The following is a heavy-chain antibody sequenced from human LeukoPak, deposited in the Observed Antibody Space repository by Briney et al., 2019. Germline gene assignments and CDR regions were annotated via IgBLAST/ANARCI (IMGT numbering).Heavy chain of an antibody. CDR3: ARSYYFDY. V-gene: IGHV4-59*12. CDR1: GGSISSYY. D-gene: IGHD3-10*01. Sequence: SETLSLTCTVSGGSISSYYWSWIRQPPGKGLEWIGYIYYSGSTNYNPSLKSRVTISVDTSKNQFSLKLSSVTAADTAVYYCARSYYFDYWGQGTLVTVSS. CDR2: IYYSGST. J-gene: IGHJ4*02.